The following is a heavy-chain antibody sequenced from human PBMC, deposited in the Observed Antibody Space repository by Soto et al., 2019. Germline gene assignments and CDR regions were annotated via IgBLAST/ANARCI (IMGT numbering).Heavy chain of an antibody. CDR2: ISAKNGNT. CDR1: GYTFSDYG. Sequence: QVQLVQSGADVKKPGASVKVSCKAYGYTFSDYGISWVRQAPGQGLEWMGWISAKNGNTNLAQKFRGRVSMTSDTSTSTVYMELRSLKADDTAVYYRAREPPETPPDHWGQGTLVTVSS. J-gene: IGHJ4*02. V-gene: IGHV1-18*01. CDR3: AREPPETPPDH.